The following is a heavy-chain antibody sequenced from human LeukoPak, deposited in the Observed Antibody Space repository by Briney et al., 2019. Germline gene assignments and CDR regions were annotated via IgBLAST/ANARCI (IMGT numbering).Heavy chain of an antibody. Sequence: PGGSLRLSCAASGFTFVDYAMHWVRQAPGKGLEWVAGISWNSGSIGYADSVKGRFTISRDNAKNSLYLQMNSLRAEDTALYYCAKGYSKDYDYWGQGTLVTVSS. V-gene: IGHV3-9*01. J-gene: IGHJ4*02. CDR3: AKGYSKDYDY. D-gene: IGHD1-1*01. CDR2: ISWNSGSI. CDR1: GFTFVDYA.